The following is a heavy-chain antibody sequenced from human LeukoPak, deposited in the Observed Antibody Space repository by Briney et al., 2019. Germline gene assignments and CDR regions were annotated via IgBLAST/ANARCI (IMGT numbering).Heavy chain of an antibody. CDR3: AKHYGSGSNDFDI. CDR1: GGSISSSSYY. D-gene: IGHD3-10*01. CDR2: IYNSGRT. J-gene: IGHJ3*02. V-gene: IGHV4-39*07. Sequence: SETLSLTCTVSGGSISSSSYYWGWIRQPPGKGLEWIGNIYNSGRTYYNPSLKSRVTISVDTSKNQFSLKLRSVTAADTAVYYCAKHYGSGSNDFDIWGQGTMVTVS.